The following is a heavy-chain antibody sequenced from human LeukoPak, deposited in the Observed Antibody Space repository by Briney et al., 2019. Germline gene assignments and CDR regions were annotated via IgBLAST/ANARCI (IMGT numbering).Heavy chain of an antibody. J-gene: IGHJ4*02. CDR1: GGSISSYY. CDR3: ARGVAAAGKIDY. V-gene: IGHV4-59*01. Sequence: PSETLSLTCTVSGGSISSYYWSWIRQPPGKGLEWIGYIYYSGSTIYNPSLKSRVTISVDTSKNQFSLKLSSVTAADTAVYYCARGVAAAGKIDYWGQGTLVTVSS. D-gene: IGHD6-13*01. CDR2: IYYSGST.